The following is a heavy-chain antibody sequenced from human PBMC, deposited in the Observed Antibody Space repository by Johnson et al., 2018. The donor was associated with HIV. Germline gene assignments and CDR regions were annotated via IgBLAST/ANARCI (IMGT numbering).Heavy chain of an antibody. V-gene: IGHV3-23*04. CDR2: ISGSGGST. CDR3: AKGGVGRDGNRDAFDI. J-gene: IGHJ3*02. D-gene: IGHD5-24*01. Sequence: VQLVESGGGVVQPGRSLRLSCTASGFTFSTYAMSWVRQAPGKGLEWVSAISGSGGSTYYADSVKGRFTISRDNSKNTLYLQINSLRAEDTAVYYCAKGGVGRDGNRDAFDIWGQGTMVTVSS. CDR1: GFTFSTYA.